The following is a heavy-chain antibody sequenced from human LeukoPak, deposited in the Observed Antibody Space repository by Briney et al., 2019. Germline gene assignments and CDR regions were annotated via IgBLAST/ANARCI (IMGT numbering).Heavy chain of an antibody. CDR1: GYTFTSYD. Sequence: SVKVSCKASGYTFTSYDTNWVRQATGQGLEWMGGIIPIFGTANYAQKFQGRVTITADESTSTAYMELSSLRSEDTAVYYCASGTYYYDSSGSPIDYWGQGTLVTVSS. J-gene: IGHJ4*02. D-gene: IGHD3-22*01. CDR2: IIPIFGTA. V-gene: IGHV1-69*13. CDR3: ASGTYYYDSSGSPIDY.